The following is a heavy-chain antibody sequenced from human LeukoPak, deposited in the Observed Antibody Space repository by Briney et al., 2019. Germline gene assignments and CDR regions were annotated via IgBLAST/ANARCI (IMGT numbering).Heavy chain of an antibody. CDR2: IYTSGST. V-gene: IGHV4-4*07. J-gene: IGHJ4*02. CDR3: ARAASYSSGGSLYFDY. Sequence: SETLSLTCTVSGGSISSYYWSWIRQPAGKGLEWIGRIYTSGSTNYNPSLTSRVTMSVDTSKNQFSLKLSSVTAADTAVYYCARAASYSSGGSLYFDYGGQGTLVTVSS. D-gene: IGHD6-19*01. CDR1: GGSISSYY.